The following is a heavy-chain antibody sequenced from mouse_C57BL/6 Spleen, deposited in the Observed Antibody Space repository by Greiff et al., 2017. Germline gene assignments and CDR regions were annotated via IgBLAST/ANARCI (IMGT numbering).Heavy chain of an antibody. D-gene: IGHD5-1*01. CDR3: ARLPYYYAMDY. CDR1: GYSFTGYY. CDR2: INPSTGGT. J-gene: IGHJ4*01. Sequence: EVQLQQSGPELVKPGASVKISCKASGYSFTGYYMNWVKQSPEKSLEWIGEINPSTGGTTYNQKFKAKATLTVDKSSSTAYMQLKSLTSEDSAVYYCARLPYYYAMDYWGQGTSVTVSS. V-gene: IGHV1-42*01.